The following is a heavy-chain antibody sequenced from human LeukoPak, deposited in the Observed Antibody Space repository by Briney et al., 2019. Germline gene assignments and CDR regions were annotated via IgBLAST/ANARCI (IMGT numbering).Heavy chain of an antibody. CDR1: RFTFSSYW. J-gene: IGHJ3*02. CDR3: ARADTGRLHGLDI. Sequence: GGSLRLSCAASRFTFSSYWMHWVRQAPGKGLLWVSRINGEGSSAYYADSVKGRFTISRDNANNTLYLQMDSLRDEDTAVYYCARADTGRLHGLDIWGQGTRVTVSS. V-gene: IGHV3-74*01. D-gene: IGHD5-18*01. CDR2: INGEGSSA.